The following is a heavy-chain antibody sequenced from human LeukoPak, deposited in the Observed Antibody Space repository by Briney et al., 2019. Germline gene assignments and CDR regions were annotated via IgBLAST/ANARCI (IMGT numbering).Heavy chain of an antibody. CDR2: INHSGGT. V-gene: IGHV4-34*01. J-gene: IGHJ4*02. D-gene: IGHD3-10*01. CDR1: GGSFSGYS. CDR3: ARGVDYYGV. Sequence: TETLSLTCAVYGGSFSGYSWNWIRQPPVKGLEWIGEINHSGGTNYNPSLKSRVTISVDTSKKQFSLKLSSVTAADTAVYYCARGVDYYGVWGQGTLVTVSS.